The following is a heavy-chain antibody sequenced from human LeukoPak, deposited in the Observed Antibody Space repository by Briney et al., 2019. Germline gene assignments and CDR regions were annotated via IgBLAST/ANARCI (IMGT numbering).Heavy chain of an antibody. Sequence: GGSLRLSCAASGFSFTNYWMSWVRQAPGKGLEWVANVKEDGTTKQYVDSVKGRFTISRDNAKNSLYLQMDSLRAEDTAVYYCVGQEVFPPWGQGTLVSVSS. D-gene: IGHD2-8*01. CDR3: VGQEVFPP. J-gene: IGHJ5*02. CDR1: GFSFTNYW. CDR2: VKEDGTTK. V-gene: IGHV3-7*01.